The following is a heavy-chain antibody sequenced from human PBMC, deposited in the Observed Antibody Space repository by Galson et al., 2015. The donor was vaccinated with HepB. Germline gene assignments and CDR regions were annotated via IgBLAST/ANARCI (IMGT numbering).Heavy chain of an antibody. Sequence: SLRLSCAASGFTFSSYAMSWVRQAPGKGLEWVSAISGSGGSTYYADSVKGRFTISRDNSKNTLYLQMNSLRAEDTAVYYCARAGRGYSYGPYFDYWGQGTLVTVSS. CDR2: ISGSGGST. CDR1: GFTFSSYA. D-gene: IGHD5-18*01. V-gene: IGHV3-23*01. CDR3: ARAGRGYSYGPYFDY. J-gene: IGHJ4*02.